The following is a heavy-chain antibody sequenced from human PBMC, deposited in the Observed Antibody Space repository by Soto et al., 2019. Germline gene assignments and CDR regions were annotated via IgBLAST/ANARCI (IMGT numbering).Heavy chain of an antibody. CDR2: ISGSGGST. Sequence: GGSLRLSCAASGFTFSSYAMSWVRQAPGKGLEWVSAISGSGGSTYYADSVRGRFTISRDKSKNTLYLQMNSLRAEDTAVYYCAKDKDARDFWSGYSQGYFDFWGQGTLVTVSS. V-gene: IGHV3-23*01. CDR1: GFTFSSYA. J-gene: IGHJ4*02. CDR3: AKDKDARDFWSGYSQGYFDF. D-gene: IGHD3-3*01.